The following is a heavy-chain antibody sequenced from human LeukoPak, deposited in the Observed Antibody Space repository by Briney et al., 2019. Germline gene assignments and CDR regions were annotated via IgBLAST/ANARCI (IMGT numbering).Heavy chain of an antibody. V-gene: IGHV3-9*01. J-gene: IGHJ4*02. D-gene: IGHD4-23*01. CDR1: GFTFDDYA. Sequence: PGRSLRLSCAASGFTFDDYAMHWVRQAPGKGLEWVSGISWNSGSIGYADSVKGRFTISRDNAKNSLYLQMNSLRAEDTAVYYCARDVHGGAFDYWGQGTLVTVSS. CDR2: ISWNSGSI. CDR3: ARDVHGGAFDY.